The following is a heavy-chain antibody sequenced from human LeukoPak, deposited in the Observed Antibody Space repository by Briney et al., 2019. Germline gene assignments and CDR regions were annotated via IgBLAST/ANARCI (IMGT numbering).Heavy chain of an antibody. CDR1: GYTFTSYG. D-gene: IGHD6-6*01. V-gene: IGHV1-18*01. J-gene: IGHJ4*02. CDR3: ARGPGSRIAARPVGADY. CDR2: ISAYNGNT. Sequence: ASVKVSFKASGYTFTSYGISWVRQAPGQGLEWMGWISAYNGNTNYAQKLQGRVTMTTDTSTSTAYMELRSLRSDDTAVYYCARGPGSRIAARPVGADYWGQGTLVTVSS.